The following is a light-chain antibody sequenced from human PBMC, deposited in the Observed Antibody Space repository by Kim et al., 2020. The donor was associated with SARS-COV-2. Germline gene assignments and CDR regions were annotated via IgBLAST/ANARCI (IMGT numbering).Light chain of an antibody. CDR2: EDS. V-gene: IGLV3-1*01. J-gene: IGLJ2*01. CDR1: KLGDKY. Sequence: SGSPGQTASITCSGDKLGDKYACWYQQKPGQSPVLVIYEDSKRPSGIPERISGSNSGKTATLTISGTQAMDEADYYCQAWDSSFVVFGGGTQLTVL. CDR3: QAWDSSFVV.